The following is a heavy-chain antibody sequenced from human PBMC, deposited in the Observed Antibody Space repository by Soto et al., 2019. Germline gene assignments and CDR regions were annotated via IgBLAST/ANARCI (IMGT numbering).Heavy chain of an antibody. V-gene: IGHV4-30-2*01. Sequence: QLQLQESGSGLVEPSQTLSITCAASGGSISSGGYSWSWIRQPPGKGLEWIGYVYHSGNPYYNPSLKGRVTISLDRSKNQFSLELCSVTAADTAVYYCARLALVTRIFDYWGQGTLVTVSS. CDR2: VYHSGNP. CDR3: ARLALVTRIFDY. J-gene: IGHJ4*02. D-gene: IGHD2-21*02. CDR1: GGSISSGGYS.